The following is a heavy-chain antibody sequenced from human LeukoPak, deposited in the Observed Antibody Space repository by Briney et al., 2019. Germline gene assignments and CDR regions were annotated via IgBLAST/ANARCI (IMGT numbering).Heavy chain of an antibody. CDR3: MTLYVDYAR. D-gene: IGHD4-17*01. CDR1: GFTFSGAW. Sequence: MTGRSLRLSCAASGFTFSGAWLSWVRQAPGKGLEWVGRIKSKNNDGTTDYAAPVNGRFSISRDDSKNTLYLQMSSLKTEDTGVYYCMTLYVDYARWGQGTLVSVSS. CDR2: IKSKNNDGTT. J-gene: IGHJ4*02. V-gene: IGHV3-15*01.